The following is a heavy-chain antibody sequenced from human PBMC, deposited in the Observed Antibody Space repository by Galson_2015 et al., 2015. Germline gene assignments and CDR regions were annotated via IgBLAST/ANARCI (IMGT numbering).Heavy chain of an antibody. CDR2: IKQDGSEK. V-gene: IGHV3-7*01. D-gene: IGHD3-9*01. CDR1: GFTFSSYW. Sequence: SLRLSCAASGFTFSSYWMSWVRQAPGKGLEWVANIKQDGSEKYYVDSVKGRFTISRDNAKNSLYLQMNSLRAEDTAVYYCARHATGYYSYYMDVWGKGTTVTVSS. J-gene: IGHJ6*03. CDR3: ARHATGYYSYYMDV.